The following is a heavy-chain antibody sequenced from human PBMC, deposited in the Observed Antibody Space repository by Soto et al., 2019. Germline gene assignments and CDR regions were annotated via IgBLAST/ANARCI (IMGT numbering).Heavy chain of an antibody. J-gene: IGHJ6*02. Sequence: SETLSLTCTVSGGSISSYYWSWIRQPPGKGLEWIGYIYYSGSTNYNPSLKSRVTISVDTSKNQFSLKLSSVTAADTAVYYCAREHPYDFWSGYYGNYGMDVWGQGTTVT. D-gene: IGHD3-3*01. CDR1: GGSISSYY. CDR3: AREHPYDFWSGYYGNYGMDV. V-gene: IGHV4-59*01. CDR2: IYYSGST.